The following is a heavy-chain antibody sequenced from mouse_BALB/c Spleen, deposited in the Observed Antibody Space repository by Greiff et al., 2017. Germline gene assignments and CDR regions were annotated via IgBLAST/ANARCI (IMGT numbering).Heavy chain of an antibody. CDR2: IDPANGNT. Sequence: VQLKQSGAELVKPGASVKLSCTASGFNIKDTYMHWVKQRPEQGLEWIGRIDPANGNTKYDPKFQGKATITADTSSNTAYLQLSSLTSEDTAVYYCATERFYAMDYWGQGTSVTVSS. CDR3: ATERFYAMDY. V-gene: IGHV14-3*02. J-gene: IGHJ4*01. CDR1: GFNIKDTY.